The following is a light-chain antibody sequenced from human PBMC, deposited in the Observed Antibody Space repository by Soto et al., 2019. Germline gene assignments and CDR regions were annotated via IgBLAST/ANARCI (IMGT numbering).Light chain of an antibody. CDR1: QSVSSY. CDR3: QQRSNWPPT. V-gene: IGKV3-11*01. J-gene: IGKJ2*01. Sequence: EIVLTQSPATLSLSPGERATLPCRASQSVSSYLAWYQQKPGQAPRLLIYDASNRATGIPARFSCSGSGTDFTLTISSLEPEEFAVYYFQQRSNWPPTFGQGTKLEIK. CDR2: DAS.